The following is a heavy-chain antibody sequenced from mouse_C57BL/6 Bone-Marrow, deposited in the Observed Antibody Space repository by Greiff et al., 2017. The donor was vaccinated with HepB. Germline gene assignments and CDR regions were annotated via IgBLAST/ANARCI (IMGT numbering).Heavy chain of an antibody. CDR2: ISYDGSN. J-gene: IGHJ2*01. CDR1: GYSITSGYY. Sequence: EVKLVESGPGLVKPSQSLSLTCSVTGYSITSGYYWNWIRQFPGNKLEWMGYISYDGSNNYNPSLKNRISITRDTSKNQFFLKLNSVTTEDTATYYCARVRVRKLGYFDYWGQGTTLTVSS. D-gene: IGHD2-10*02. V-gene: IGHV3-6*01. CDR3: ARVRVRKLGYFDY.